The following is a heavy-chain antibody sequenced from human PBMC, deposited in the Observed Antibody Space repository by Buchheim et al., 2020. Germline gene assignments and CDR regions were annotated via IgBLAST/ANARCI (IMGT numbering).Heavy chain of an antibody. CDR2: MNPNSGNT. CDR3: AVQGYYYDSSGYYWNYYYGMDV. CDR1: GYTFTSYD. J-gene: IGHJ6*02. D-gene: IGHD3-22*01. Sequence: QVQLVQSGAEVKKPGASVKVSCKASGYTFTSYDINWVRQATGQGLEWMGWMNPNSGNTGYAQKFQGRVTMPRNTSISTAYMELSSLRSEDTAVYYCAVQGYYYDSSGYYWNYYYGMDVWGQGTT. V-gene: IGHV1-8*01.